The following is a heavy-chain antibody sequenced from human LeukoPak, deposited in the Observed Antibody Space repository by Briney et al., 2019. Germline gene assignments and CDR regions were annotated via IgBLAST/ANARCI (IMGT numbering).Heavy chain of an antibody. V-gene: IGHV4-31*03. Sequence: SQTLSLTCTVSGTSIGSGRHYWSWLRQHPGKGLEWIGYIYYSGGTYTTPSLKSRVTMSVDTSKNQFSLKLHSVTAADTAVYYCARSHPFDHWGQGTLVIVSS. CDR1: GTSIGSGRHY. CDR3: ARSHPFDH. CDR2: IYYSGGT. J-gene: IGHJ5*02.